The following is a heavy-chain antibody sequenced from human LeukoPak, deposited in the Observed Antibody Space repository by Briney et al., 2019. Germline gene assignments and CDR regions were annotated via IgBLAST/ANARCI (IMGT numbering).Heavy chain of an antibody. CDR1: GFTFSGSA. V-gene: IGHV3-73*01. J-gene: IGHJ4*02. D-gene: IGHD2-15*01. Sequence: GGSLRLSCAASGFTFSGSAMHWVRQASGKGLEWVGRIRSKANSYATAYAASVKGRFTISRDDSKNTAYLQMNSLKTEDTAVYYCAKDGLRVAATLYYFDYWGQGTLVTVSS. CDR3: AKDGLRVAATLYYFDY. CDR2: IRSKANSYAT.